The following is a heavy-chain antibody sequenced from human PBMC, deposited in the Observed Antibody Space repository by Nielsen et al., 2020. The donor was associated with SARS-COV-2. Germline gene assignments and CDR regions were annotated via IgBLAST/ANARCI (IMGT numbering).Heavy chain of an antibody. CDR2: IIPIFGTA. Sequence: WVRQVPGQGLEWMGGIIPIFGTANYAQKFQGRVTITADKSTSTACMELSSLRSEDTAVYYCARDLIVVVVAATPAYYYYGMDVWGQGTTVTVSS. D-gene: IGHD2-15*01. V-gene: IGHV1-69*06. J-gene: IGHJ6*02. CDR3: ARDLIVVVVAATPAYYYYGMDV.